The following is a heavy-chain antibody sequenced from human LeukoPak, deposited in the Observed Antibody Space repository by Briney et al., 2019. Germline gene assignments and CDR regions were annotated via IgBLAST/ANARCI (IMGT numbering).Heavy chain of an antibody. CDR1: GGSFSVYY. D-gene: IGHD6-19*01. Sequence: SETLSLTCAVCGGSFSVYYWSWIRQPPGKGLEWIGEINHSGSTNYNPSLKSRVTISVDTSKNQFSLKLSSVTAADTAVYYCASPTSSGWSFFDYWGQGTLVTVSS. CDR2: INHSGST. V-gene: IGHV4-34*01. J-gene: IGHJ4*02. CDR3: ASPTSSGWSFFDY.